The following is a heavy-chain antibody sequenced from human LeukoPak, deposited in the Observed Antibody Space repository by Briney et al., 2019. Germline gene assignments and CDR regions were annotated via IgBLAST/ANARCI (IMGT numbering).Heavy chain of an antibody. CDR2: IYDSGTT. CDR3: ARVMITFGGVIVIPSYYFDY. D-gene: IGHD3-16*02. Sequence: PSETLSLTCTVSGGSISSYYWSRIRQPPGKGLEWIGYIYDSGTTNYNPSLKSRVTVSVDTSKNQFSLKLSSVTAADTAVYYCARVMITFGGVIVIPSYYFDYWGQGTLVTVSS. CDR1: GGSISSYY. V-gene: IGHV4-59*01. J-gene: IGHJ4*02.